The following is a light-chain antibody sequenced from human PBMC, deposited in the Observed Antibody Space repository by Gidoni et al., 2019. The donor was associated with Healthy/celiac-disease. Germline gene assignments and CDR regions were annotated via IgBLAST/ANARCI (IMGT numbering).Light chain of an antibody. CDR3: QQYGSSPPIT. CDR2: GAS. V-gene: IGKV3-20*01. CDR1: QSVSSSY. J-gene: IGKJ5*01. Sequence: IVFTQSPGTLSLSPGERATLSCRASQSVSSSYLAWYQQKPGQAPRLRIYGASSRATGIPDRFSGSGSGTDFTLTISRLEPEDFAVYYCQQYGSSPPITFGQXTRLEIK.